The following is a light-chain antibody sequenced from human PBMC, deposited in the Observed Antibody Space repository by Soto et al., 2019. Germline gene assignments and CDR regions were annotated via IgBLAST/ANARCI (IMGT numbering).Light chain of an antibody. J-gene: IGLJ1*01. V-gene: IGLV1-47*01. CDR2: RNN. CDR3: ATWDEDLRGYV. CDR1: TSNIGNHY. Sequence: QAVVTQPPSSSGTPGQRVSISCSGSTSNIGNHYVFWYQHLPGTAPRLLIFRNNQRPSGVPDRFSGSGSGTSASLAISGLRSEDEGDYYCATWDEDLRGYVFGTGTKVTVL.